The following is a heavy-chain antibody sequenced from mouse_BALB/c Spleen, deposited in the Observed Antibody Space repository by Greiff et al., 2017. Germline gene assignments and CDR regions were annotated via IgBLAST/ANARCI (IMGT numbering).Heavy chain of an antibody. V-gene: IGHV5-17*02. Sequence: EVMLVESGGGLVQPGGSRKLSCAASGFTFSSFGMHWVRQAPEKGLEWVAYISSGSSTIYYADTVKGRFTISRDNPKNTLFLQMTSLRSEDTAMYYCARFYDGYSFFAYWGQGTLVTVSA. J-gene: IGHJ3*01. D-gene: IGHD2-3*01. CDR2: ISSGSSTI. CDR3: ARFYDGYSFFAY. CDR1: GFTFSSFG.